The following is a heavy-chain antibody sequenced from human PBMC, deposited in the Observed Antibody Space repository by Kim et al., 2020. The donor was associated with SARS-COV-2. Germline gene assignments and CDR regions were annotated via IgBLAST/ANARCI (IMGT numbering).Heavy chain of an antibody. CDR3: ARDGGYYDSSGYYDY. Sequence: GGSLRLSCAASGFTFSSYSMNWVRQAPGKGLEWVSSISSSSSYIYYADSVKGRFTISRDNAKNSLYLQMNSLRAEDTAVYYCARDGGYYDSSGYYDYWGQGTLVTVSS. J-gene: IGHJ4*02. CDR2: ISSSSSYI. D-gene: IGHD3-22*01. CDR1: GFTFSSYS. V-gene: IGHV3-21*01.